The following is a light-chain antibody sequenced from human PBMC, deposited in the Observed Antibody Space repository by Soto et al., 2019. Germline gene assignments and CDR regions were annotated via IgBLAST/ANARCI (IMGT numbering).Light chain of an antibody. J-gene: IGLJ1*01. CDR2: DVS. V-gene: IGLV2-11*01. CDR1: SSDIGGYNY. CDR3: CSYAGTYTYV. Sequence: QSALTQPRSVSGSPGQSVAISCTGTSSDIGGYNYVSWFQQHPGKAPKLMIYDVSKWPSGVPDRFSVSKSGNTASLTISGLQAEDEADYYCCSYAGTYTYVFGTGTKVTVL.